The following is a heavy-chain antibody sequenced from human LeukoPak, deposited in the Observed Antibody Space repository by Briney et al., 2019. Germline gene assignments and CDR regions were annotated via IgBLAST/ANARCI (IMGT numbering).Heavy chain of an antibody. CDR1: GGTFSSYA. CDR3: ASCPRMTTVTSFDY. CDR2: IIPIFGTA. V-gene: IGHV1-69*05. J-gene: IGHJ4*02. D-gene: IGHD4-17*01. Sequence: SVKVSCKASGGTFSSYAISWVRQAPGQGLEWMGGIIPIFGTANYAQKFQGRGTITTDESTSTAYMELSSLRSEDTAVYYCASCPRMTTVTSFDYWGQGTLVTVSS.